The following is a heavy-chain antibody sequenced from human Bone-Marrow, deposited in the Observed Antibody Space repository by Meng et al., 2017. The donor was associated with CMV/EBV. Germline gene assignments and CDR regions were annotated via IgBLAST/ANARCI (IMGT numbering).Heavy chain of an antibody. J-gene: IGHJ5*02. Sequence: GESLKISCEVSGFPFSSFWMSWVRQAPGKGLEWVANIKEDGSETFYVDSAKGRFTISRDNAKNSLYLQMNSLRVEDTAIYYCARDVRHRDSGPPWGQGALVTVSS. CDR3: ARDVRHRDSGPP. CDR1: GFPFSSFW. CDR2: IKEDGSET. D-gene: IGHD3-10*02. V-gene: IGHV3-7*01.